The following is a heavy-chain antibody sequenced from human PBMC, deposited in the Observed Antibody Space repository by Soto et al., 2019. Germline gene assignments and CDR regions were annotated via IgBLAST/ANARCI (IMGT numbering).Heavy chain of an antibody. D-gene: IGHD2-15*01. CDR1: GFNFEEYA. CDR3: AKSRRQCGGGSCLDFFDS. J-gene: IGHJ4*01. V-gene: IGHV3-9*01. Sequence: EVQLVESGGDLVQPGRSLRLSCIASGFNFEEYAMHWVRQGPGKGLEWVSSMSWNSGTKGYADSVKGRFTIFRDNAQKSLYLQSNRLRPEDTALYYCAKSRRQCGGGSCLDFFDSWGHGALVVVSS. CDR2: MSWNSGTK.